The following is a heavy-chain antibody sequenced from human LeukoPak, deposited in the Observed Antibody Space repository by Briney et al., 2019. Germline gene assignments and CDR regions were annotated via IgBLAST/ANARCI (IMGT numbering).Heavy chain of an antibody. CDR3: ARPAFAAGFWSGYPFDP. Sequence: SETLSPTCSVSGDSITSTSYYWGWIRQPPEKGLEWIGSIYYTGGTHYSPSLKSRVTMSVDTSKNQFSLKLSSVTAADTAVYYCARPAFAAGFWSGYPFDPWGQGTLVTVSS. D-gene: IGHD3-3*01. CDR1: GDSITSTSYY. V-gene: IGHV4-39*01. J-gene: IGHJ5*02. CDR2: IYYTGGT.